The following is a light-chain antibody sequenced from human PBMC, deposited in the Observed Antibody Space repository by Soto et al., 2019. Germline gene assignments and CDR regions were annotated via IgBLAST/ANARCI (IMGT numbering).Light chain of an antibody. Sequence: QSVLTQPPSVSGAPGQRVTISCTGSSSNIGAGYDVHWYQQLPGTAPKLLIYGNSNRPSGVPDRFSSSKSGTSASLAITGLQAEDEADYYCQSYDSSLLYVFGTGTKLT. CDR2: GNS. CDR3: QSYDSSLLYV. V-gene: IGLV1-40*01. J-gene: IGLJ1*01. CDR1: SSNIGAGYD.